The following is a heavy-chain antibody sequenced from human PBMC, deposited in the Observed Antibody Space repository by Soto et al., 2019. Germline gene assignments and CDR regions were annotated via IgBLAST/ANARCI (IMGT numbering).Heavy chain of an antibody. CDR1: GFTFGNYF. V-gene: IGHV3-23*01. Sequence: EVQLLESGGGLVQPGESLRLSCAASGFTFGNYFMNWVRQAPGKGLEWVSDISSNGGRTHYADSVRGRFTISWDNSRNTLYLQMSSLRAEDTALYYCAKDLHWYGMDVWGQGTTVTVSS. CDR3: AKDLHWYGMDV. CDR2: ISSNGGRT. J-gene: IGHJ6*02. D-gene: IGHD1-1*01.